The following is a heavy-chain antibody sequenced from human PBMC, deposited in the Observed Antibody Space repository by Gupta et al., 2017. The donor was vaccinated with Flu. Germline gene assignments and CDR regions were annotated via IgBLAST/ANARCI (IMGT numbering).Heavy chain of an antibody. CDR2: ISYDGSNK. D-gene: IGHD5-18*01. CDR3: AKESGPTKYSYGYPPPGDYYYGMDV. V-gene: IGHV3-30*18. J-gene: IGHJ6*02. Sequence: VISYDGSNKYYADSVKGRFTISRDNSKNTLYLQMNSLRAEDTAVYYCAKESGPTKYSYGYPPPGDYYYGMDVWGQGTTVTVSS.